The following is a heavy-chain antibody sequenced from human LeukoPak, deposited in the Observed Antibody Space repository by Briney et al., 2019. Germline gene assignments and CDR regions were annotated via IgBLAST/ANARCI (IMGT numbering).Heavy chain of an antibody. J-gene: IGHJ4*02. CDR3: AREGGVILWFGEFLDY. Sequence: GGSLRLSCAASGFTFSSYAMHWVRQAPGKGLEWVAVISYDGSDKYYADSVKGRFTISRDNSKNTLYLQMNSLRAEDTAVYYCAREGGVILWFGEFLDYWGQGTLVTVSS. V-gene: IGHV3-30-3*01. D-gene: IGHD3-10*01. CDR2: ISYDGSDK. CDR1: GFTFSSYA.